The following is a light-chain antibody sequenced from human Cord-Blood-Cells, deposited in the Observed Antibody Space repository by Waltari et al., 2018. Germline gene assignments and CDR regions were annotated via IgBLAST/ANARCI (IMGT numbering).Light chain of an antibody. CDR3: SSYTSSSTLDVV. Sequence: QSALTQPASVSGSPGQSIPISCTGTSSHLRGYNYVSWYQQHPGKAPKLMIYEVSNRPSGVSNRFSGSKSGNTASLTISGLQAEDEADYYCSSYTSSSTLDVVFGGGTKLTVL. J-gene: IGLJ2*01. CDR1: SSHLRGYNY. V-gene: IGLV2-14*01. CDR2: EVS.